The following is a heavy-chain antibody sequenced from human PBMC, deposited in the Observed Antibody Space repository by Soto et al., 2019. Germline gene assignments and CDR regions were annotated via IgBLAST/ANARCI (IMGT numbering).Heavy chain of an antibody. V-gene: IGHV3-48*03. CDR2: ISSSGSTI. Sequence: GRSLILSCAASGFTFSSYEVNWVRQAPGKGLEWVSYISSSGSTIYYADSVKGRFTISRDNAKNSLYLQMNSLRAEDTAVYNCASTHRFAPWGQGTLVTVSS. CDR3: ASTHRFAP. J-gene: IGHJ5*02. CDR1: GFTFSSYE.